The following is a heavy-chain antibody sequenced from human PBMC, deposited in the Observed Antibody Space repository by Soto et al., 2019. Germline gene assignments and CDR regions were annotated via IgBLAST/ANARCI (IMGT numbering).Heavy chain of an antibody. CDR1: GFTFSSYE. J-gene: IGHJ4*02. Sequence: EVQLVESGGGLVQPGGSLRLSCAASGFTFSSYEMNWVRQAPGKGLEWVSYISSSGSTIYYADSVKGRFTISRDNAKNSLYLQMNSLRAEDTDVYYCARGQYSSGGGYFDYWGQETLVTVSS. CDR3: ARGQYSSGGGYFDY. V-gene: IGHV3-48*03. CDR2: ISSSGSTI. D-gene: IGHD6-19*01.